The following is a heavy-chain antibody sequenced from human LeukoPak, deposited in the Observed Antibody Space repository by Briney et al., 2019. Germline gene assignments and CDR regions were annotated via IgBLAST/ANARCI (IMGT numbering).Heavy chain of an antibody. V-gene: IGHV3-15*01. CDR2: IKSKANGETT. CDR3: AWGGDYFDF. CDR1: GFTFFDAW. J-gene: IGHJ4*02. Sequence: GESLKISCSASGFTFFDAWMSWFRQAPGKGREWVGRIKSKANGETTHFAAPVKGRFTISRDDSKNTLYLQMNGLKTEDTAVYYCAWGGDYFDFWGRGTLVTVSS. D-gene: IGHD3-16*01.